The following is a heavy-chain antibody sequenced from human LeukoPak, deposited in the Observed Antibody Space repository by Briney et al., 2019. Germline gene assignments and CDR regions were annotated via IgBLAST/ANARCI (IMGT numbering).Heavy chain of an antibody. Sequence: GGSLRLSCAASGFTLSNYAMNWVRQAPGKGPEWGSGISGSAGGTYYTDSVKGRFTISRDNSKNTLYLQMNSLRAEDTAMYYCARRGIVVRGLIVIGFHKEAYYFDSWGPGTLVTVSS. CDR3: ARRGIVVRGLIVIGFHKEAYYFDS. V-gene: IGHV3-23*01. CDR1: GFTLSNYA. CDR2: ISGSAGGT. D-gene: IGHD3-10*01. J-gene: IGHJ4*02.